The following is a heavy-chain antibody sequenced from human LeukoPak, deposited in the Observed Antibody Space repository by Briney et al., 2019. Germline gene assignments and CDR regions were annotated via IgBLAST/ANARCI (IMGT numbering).Heavy chain of an antibody. CDR2: INSGSSDST. CDR3: AKGSAFSRPYYLDY. V-gene: IGHV3-23*01. D-gene: IGHD6-13*01. Sequence: GGSLRLSCAASGFTFSNYAISWVRQAPGKGLEWVSAINSGSSDSTYYADSVKGRFTISRDNSKNTLYLQMNSLRAEDAEDSAIYYCAKGSAFSRPYYLDYWGQGVLVTVSS. CDR1: GFTFSNYA. J-gene: IGHJ4*02.